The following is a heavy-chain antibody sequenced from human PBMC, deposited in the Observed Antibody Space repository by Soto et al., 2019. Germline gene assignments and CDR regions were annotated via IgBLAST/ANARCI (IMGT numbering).Heavy chain of an antibody. CDR3: ARGAGGWYMDV. CDR2: INPNSGGT. D-gene: IGHD3-10*01. CDR1: RYTFTGYY. V-gene: IGHV1-2*04. Sequence: GASVKVSCKASRYTFTGYYLHWVRQAPGQGLEWMGWINPNSGGTNYAQKFQGWATMTRETSISTAYMELSRLRSDDTAVYYCARGAGGWYMDVWGQGTPVTLSS. J-gene: IGHJ6*03.